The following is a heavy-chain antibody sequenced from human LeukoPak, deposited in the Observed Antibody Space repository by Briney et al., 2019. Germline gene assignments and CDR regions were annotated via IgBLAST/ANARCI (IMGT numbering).Heavy chain of an antibody. CDR3: ARNSITMVRGVIITDYYYSMDV. CDR1: GYTFTSYG. CDR2: ISAYNGNT. Sequence: ASVKVSCKASGYTFTSYGISWVRQAPGQGLEWMGWISAYNGNTNYAQKLQGRVTMTTDTSTSTAYMELRSLRSDDTAVYYCARNSITMVRGVIITDYYYSMDVWGQGTTVTVSS. D-gene: IGHD3-10*01. V-gene: IGHV1-18*01. J-gene: IGHJ6*02.